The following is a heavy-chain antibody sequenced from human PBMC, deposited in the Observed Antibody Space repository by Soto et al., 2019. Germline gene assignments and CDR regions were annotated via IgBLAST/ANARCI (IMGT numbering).Heavy chain of an antibody. CDR1: VDSVSSNSAA. D-gene: IGHD3-16*02. CDR3: ARDRIPNNDDAFYDYIWGSYRYTRAFDI. V-gene: IGHV6-1*01. Sequence: SQTLSLTCAISVDSVSSNSAAWNWIRQSPSRGLEWLGRTYYRSKWYNDYAVSVKSRITINPDTSKNQFSLQLNSVTPEDTAVYYCARDRIPNNDDAFYDYIWGSYRYTRAFDIWGQGTMVTVS. CDR2: TYYRSKWYN. J-gene: IGHJ3*02.